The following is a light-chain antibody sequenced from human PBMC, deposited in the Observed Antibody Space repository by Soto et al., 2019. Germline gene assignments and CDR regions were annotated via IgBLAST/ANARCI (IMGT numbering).Light chain of an antibody. CDR1: QSVSATY. CDR2: AAS. J-gene: IGKJ1*01. Sequence: EIVLTQSPGTLSLSPGESATLSCRATQSVSATYLAWYQQKPGQAPRLLICAASSRATDIPDRFSGSGSGTDFTLAISRLEPEDFAVYWCQHYGTSTRTFGQGTKVEIK. CDR3: QHYGTSTRT. V-gene: IGKV3-20*01.